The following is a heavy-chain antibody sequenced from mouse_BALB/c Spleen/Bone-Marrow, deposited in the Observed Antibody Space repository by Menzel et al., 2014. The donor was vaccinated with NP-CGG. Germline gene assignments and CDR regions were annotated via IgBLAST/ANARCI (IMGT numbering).Heavy chain of an antibody. D-gene: IGHD1-1*01. J-gene: IGHJ4*01. CDR2: IRGKSNNYAT. V-gene: IGHV10S3*01. CDR1: GFTFNTNA. Sequence: EVMLVESGGGLVQPKGSLKLSCAASGFTFNTNAMNWVRQAPGKGLEWVARIRGKSNNYATYYADSVKDRFTTSRDDSQNMLYLQMNNLRTEDTAIYYCVGYYFDYWGQGTSVTVSS. CDR3: VGYYFDY.